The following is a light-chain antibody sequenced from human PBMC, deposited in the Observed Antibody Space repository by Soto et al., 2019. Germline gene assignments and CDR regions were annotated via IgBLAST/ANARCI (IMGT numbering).Light chain of an antibody. Sequence: QSVLTQPPSASGTPGQRVSISCSGSSSNIGSNYVYWYQQLPGTAPTLLIYRNNQRPSGVPDRFSGSESGTSASLAISGLRSEDEADDYCAAWDDGLSGVIFGGGTKLTVL. CDR3: AAWDDGLSGVI. V-gene: IGLV1-47*01. CDR2: RNN. J-gene: IGLJ2*01. CDR1: SSNIGSNY.